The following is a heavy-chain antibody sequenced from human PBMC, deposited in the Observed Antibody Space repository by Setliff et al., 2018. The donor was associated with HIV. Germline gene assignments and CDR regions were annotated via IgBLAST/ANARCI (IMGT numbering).Heavy chain of an antibody. D-gene: IGHD2-8*01. CDR1: GYSFTTYD. CDR3: ARMEYDVRGRAPNWFDP. CDR2: VDPNTGNA. Sequence: ASVKVSCKASGYSFTTYDINWARQALGQGLEWMGWVDPNTGNAGYEQKFQGRVTMTRDTSISTAYMELSSLTSEDTAVYYCARMEYDVRGRAPNWFDPWGPGTLVTVSS. J-gene: IGHJ5*02. V-gene: IGHV1-8*01.